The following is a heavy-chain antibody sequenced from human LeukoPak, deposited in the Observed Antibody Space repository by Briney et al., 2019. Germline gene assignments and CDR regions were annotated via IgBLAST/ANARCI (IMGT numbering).Heavy chain of an antibody. CDR1: GFTFSDYY. J-gene: IGHJ4*02. V-gene: IGHV3-11*04. D-gene: IGHD3-3*01. CDR2: ISGSGSTI. CDR3: ARERGNDFWSGSRVLFDS. Sequence: GGSLRPSCAAPGFTFSDYYMSWIRQAPGKGPEWVSYISGSGSTIKYADSVKGRCTISRDNAKNSLYLQMYSLRAEDTAVYYCARERGNDFWSGSRVLFDSWGQGILVTVSS.